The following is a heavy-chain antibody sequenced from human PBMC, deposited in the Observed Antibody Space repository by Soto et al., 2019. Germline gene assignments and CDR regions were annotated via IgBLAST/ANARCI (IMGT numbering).Heavy chain of an antibody. CDR2: IYYSGST. V-gene: IGHV4-59*08. CDR1: GGSISSYY. Sequence: SETLSLTCTVSGGSISSYYWSWIRQPPGKGLEWIGYIYYSGSTNYNPSLKSRVTISVDTSKNQFSLKLSPVTAADTAVYYCARQDDILTGYYMGNWFDPWGQGTLVTVSS. J-gene: IGHJ5*02. D-gene: IGHD3-9*01. CDR3: ARQDDILTGYYMGNWFDP.